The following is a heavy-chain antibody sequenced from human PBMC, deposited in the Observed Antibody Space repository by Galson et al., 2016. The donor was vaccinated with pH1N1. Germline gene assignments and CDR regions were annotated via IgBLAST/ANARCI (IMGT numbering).Heavy chain of an antibody. V-gene: IGHV1-2*02. CDR1: GDTFRDFY. D-gene: IGHD2-15*01. J-gene: IGHJ4*02. Sequence: SVKVSCKASGDTFRDFYVHWARQAPGQGLEWMGWINIKSGATKYAQKFQVKVTLNTDTSLNTVYMELSRLTSDDTAVYYCATAGVVVSATGEYWCQGTLVTESS. CDR2: INIKSGAT. CDR3: ATAGVVVSATGEY.